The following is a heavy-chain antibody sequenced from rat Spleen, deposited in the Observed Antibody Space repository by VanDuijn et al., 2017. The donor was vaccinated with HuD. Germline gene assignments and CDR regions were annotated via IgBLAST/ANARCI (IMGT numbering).Heavy chain of an antibody. J-gene: IGHJ2*01. CDR2: ISTSGSRT. CDR1: GFTF. V-gene: IGHV5-25*01. CDR3: ARSVFDY. Sequence: EVQLVESDGGLVQPGRSLKLSCAASGFTFMAWVRQAPTKGLEWVATISTSGSRTYYPDSVKGRFTISRDNAKSTLYLQMDSLRSEDTATYYCARSVFDYWGQGVMVTVSS.